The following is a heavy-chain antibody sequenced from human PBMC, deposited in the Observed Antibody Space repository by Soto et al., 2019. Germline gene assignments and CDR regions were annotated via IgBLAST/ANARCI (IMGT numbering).Heavy chain of an antibody. CDR2: ISSSSSTI. CDR1: GFTFSSYS. J-gene: IGHJ5*02. V-gene: IGHV3-48*01. D-gene: IGHD1-26*01. Sequence: EVQLVESGGGLVQPGGSLRLSCAASGFTFSSYSMHWVRQAPGKGLEWVSYISSSSSTIYYADSVKGRFTISRDNAKNPLYLQMNSLRAEDTAVYYCAREVKAGRIDPWGQGTLVTVSS. CDR3: AREVKAGRIDP.